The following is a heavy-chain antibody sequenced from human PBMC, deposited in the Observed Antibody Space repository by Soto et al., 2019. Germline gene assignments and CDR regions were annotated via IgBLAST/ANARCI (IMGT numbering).Heavy chain of an antibody. CDR1: GGTFSNYP. D-gene: IGHD5-12*01. Sequence: QVQLVQSGAEVKKPGSSVKVSCKASGGTFSNYPISWVRQAPGQGLEWMGGIIPIFCTVNYAQKFQGRVTITADESTSTAYMELSSLRSEDTAVYYCARGNHRWLQLWYFDLWGRGTLVTVSA. J-gene: IGHJ2*01. CDR2: IIPIFCTV. V-gene: IGHV1-69*12. CDR3: ARGNHRWLQLWYFDL.